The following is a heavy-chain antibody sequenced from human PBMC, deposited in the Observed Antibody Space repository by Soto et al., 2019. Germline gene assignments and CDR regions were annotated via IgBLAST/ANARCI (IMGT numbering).Heavy chain of an antibody. CDR3: ARDGRTFGSGSYYNRYGMDV. V-gene: IGHV1-18*01. CDR2: ISGYSGDT. CDR1: GYRFTNYG. Sequence: ASVKVSCQASGYRFTNYGISWVRQAPGQGLEWMGWISGYSGDTNHAQNFHGRVTMTKDTSTSTAYMELRSLRSDDTAVYFCARDGRTFGSGSYYNRYGMDVWGQGTTVTVSS. J-gene: IGHJ6*02. D-gene: IGHD3-10*01.